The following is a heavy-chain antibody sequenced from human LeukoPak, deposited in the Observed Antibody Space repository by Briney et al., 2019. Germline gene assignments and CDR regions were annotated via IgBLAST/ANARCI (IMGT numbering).Heavy chain of an antibody. V-gene: IGHV3-7*01. J-gene: IGHJ4*02. Sequence: GVTLSLSCVASGFSFSDAWMRWVRQAPGKGLEWVANIKQDGSEKYYVDSVKGRFTISRDNGKNSLYLQMNSLRAEDTAVYYCARLLVYNSGGEAFVRWGRGTLVTVSS. CDR2: IKQDGSEK. CDR1: GFSFSDAW. D-gene: IGHD1-20*01. CDR3: ARLLVYNSGGEAFVR.